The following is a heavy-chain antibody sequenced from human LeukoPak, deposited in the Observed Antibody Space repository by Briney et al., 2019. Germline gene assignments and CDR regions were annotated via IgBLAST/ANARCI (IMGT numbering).Heavy chain of an antibody. CDR2: INPNSGGT. J-gene: IGHJ4*02. Sequence: ASVKVSCKASGYTFTGYYMHWVRQAPGQGLEWMGWINPNSGGTNYAQKFQGRVTMTRDTSISTAYMELSSLRSEDTAVYYCARERMVRGVEYYFDYWGQGTLVTVSS. CDR1: GYTFTGYY. CDR3: ARERMVRGVEYYFDY. V-gene: IGHV1-2*02. D-gene: IGHD3-10*01.